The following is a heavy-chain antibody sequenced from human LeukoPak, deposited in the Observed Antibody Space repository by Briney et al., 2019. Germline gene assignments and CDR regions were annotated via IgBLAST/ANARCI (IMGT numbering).Heavy chain of an antibody. D-gene: IGHD3-22*01. CDR2: IYYSGST. V-gene: IGHV4-59*06. J-gene: IGHJ4*02. Sequence: PSETLSLTCTVSGGSMRSYYWSWIRQHPGKGLEWIGYIYYSGSTYYNPSLKSRIIISVDTSKNQFSLKLSSVTAADTAVYYCARTSGYTDSWGQGTLVTVSS. CDR1: GGSMRSYY. CDR3: ARTSGYTDS.